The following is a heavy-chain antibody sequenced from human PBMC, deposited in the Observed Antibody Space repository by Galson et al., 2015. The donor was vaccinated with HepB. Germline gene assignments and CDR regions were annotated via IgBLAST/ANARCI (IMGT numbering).Heavy chain of an antibody. CDR3: ARWGSLLWFGELLTYGMDV. D-gene: IGHD3-10*01. CDR2: IWYDGSNK. J-gene: IGHJ6*02. CDR1: GFTFSSYG. Sequence: SLRLSCAASGFTFSSYGMHWVRQAPGKGLEWVAVIWYDGSNKYYADSVKGRFTISRDNSKNTLYLQMHSLRAEDTAVYYCARWGSLLWFGELLTYGMDVWGQGTTVTVSS. V-gene: IGHV3-33*08.